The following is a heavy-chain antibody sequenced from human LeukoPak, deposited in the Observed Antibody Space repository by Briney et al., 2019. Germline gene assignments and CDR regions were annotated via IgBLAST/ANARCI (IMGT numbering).Heavy chain of an antibody. CDR3: AKGVSGYGDYGDVGH. CDR1: GFTFSTYV. V-gene: IGHV3-30*02. J-gene: IGHJ1*01. CDR2: IRYDGSNK. Sequence: GGSLRLSCAASGFTFSTYVMHWVRQAPGKGLEWVAFIRYDGSNKYYADSVRGRFTISRDNSKNALSLQMNSLRDEDTAVYYCAKGVSGYGDYGDVGHWGQGTLVTVSS. D-gene: IGHD4-17*01.